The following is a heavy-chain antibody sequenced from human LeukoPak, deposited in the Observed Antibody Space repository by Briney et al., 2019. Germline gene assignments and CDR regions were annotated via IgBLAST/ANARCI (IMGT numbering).Heavy chain of an antibody. J-gene: IGHJ4*02. CDR3: AREGYDYYFWSGYYRRFDY. V-gene: IGHV4-34*01. CDR2: SNRSGST. Sequence: SETLSLPCAVYGGSFSGYYWSWIRQPPGKGLEWVGESNRSGSTNYNPSLKSRVTISVDTSKNQFSLKLSSVTAADTAVYYCAREGYDYYFWSGYYRRFDYWGQGTLVTVSS. CDR1: GGSFSGYY. D-gene: IGHD3-3*01.